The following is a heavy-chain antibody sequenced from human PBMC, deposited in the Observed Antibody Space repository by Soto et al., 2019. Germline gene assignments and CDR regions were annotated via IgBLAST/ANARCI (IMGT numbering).Heavy chain of an antibody. D-gene: IGHD6-13*01. CDR1: GGSIRSNHW. J-gene: IGHJ6*02. Sequence: QVQLQESGPGLVKPSGTLSLTCVVSGGSIRSNHWWSWVRQTPGKGREWIGEIFHIGHTNYNPSLKGRVTISLDQSKNQFSLKMTSMAAADTAVFYCARRVYGMDVWGQGTTVTVSS. CDR2: IFHIGHT. CDR3: ARRVYGMDV. V-gene: IGHV4-4*02.